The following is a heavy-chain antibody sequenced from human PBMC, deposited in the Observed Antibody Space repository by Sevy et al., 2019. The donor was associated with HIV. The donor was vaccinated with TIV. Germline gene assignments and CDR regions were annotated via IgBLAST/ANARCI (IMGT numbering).Heavy chain of an antibody. D-gene: IGHD1-1*01. J-gene: IGHJ4*02. CDR2: ITSDGGSK. CDR1: GFSFSSYW. V-gene: IGHV3-74*01. CDR3: ASAGAFNAGTKGGIDY. Sequence: GGSLRLSCAASGFSFSSYWMHWVRQVPGKGLVWVSRITSDGGSKSYADSVKGQFTISRDNAKNTLYLQMNSLRAEDTDVYYCASAGAFNAGTKGGIDYWGQGTLVTVSS.